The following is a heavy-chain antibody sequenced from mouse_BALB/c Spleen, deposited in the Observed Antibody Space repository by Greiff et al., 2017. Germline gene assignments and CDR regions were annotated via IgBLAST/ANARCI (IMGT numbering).Heavy chain of an antibody. CDR1: GFNIKDYY. J-gene: IGHJ1*01. D-gene: IGHD1-1*01. CDR2: IDPENGDT. CDR3: ISTVVNWYFDV. V-gene: IGHV14-4*02. Sequence: VQLQQSGAELVRSGASVKLSCTASGFNIKDYYMHWVKQRPEQGLEWIGWIDPENGDTEYAPKVQGKATMTADTSSNTAYLQLSSLTSEDTAVYYCISTVVNWYFDVGGAGTTVTVSS.